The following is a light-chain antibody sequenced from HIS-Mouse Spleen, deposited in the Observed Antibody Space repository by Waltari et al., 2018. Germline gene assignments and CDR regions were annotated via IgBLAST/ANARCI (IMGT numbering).Light chain of an antibody. Sequence: QSALTQPASVSGSPGQLITISCTGTSSDVGSYNLVSWYQQHPGKAPKLIMYEGGKRPSGVSNRFSGSKAGSTASLTISGLQAEDEADYYCCSYAGSSTFGVFGGGTKLTVL. CDR1: SSDVGSYNL. V-gene: IGLV2-23*03. J-gene: IGLJ2*01. CDR2: EGG. CDR3: CSYAGSSTFGV.